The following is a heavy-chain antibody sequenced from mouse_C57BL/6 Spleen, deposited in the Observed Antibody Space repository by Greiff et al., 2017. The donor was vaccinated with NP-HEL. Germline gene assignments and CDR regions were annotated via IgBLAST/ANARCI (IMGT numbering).Heavy chain of an antibody. CDR1: GFTFTAYY. D-gene: IGHD2-1*01. CDR3: ARYGGNYAYYFDY. J-gene: IGHJ2*01. CDR2: ISNKANGYTT. V-gene: IGHV7-3*01. Sequence: EVKLVESGGGLVQPGGSLSLSCAASGFTFTAYYMSWVRQPPGKALEWLGFISNKANGYTTEYSASVKGRFTISRDNSQSILYLQMNALRAEDSATYYCARYGGNYAYYFDYWGQGTTLTVSS.